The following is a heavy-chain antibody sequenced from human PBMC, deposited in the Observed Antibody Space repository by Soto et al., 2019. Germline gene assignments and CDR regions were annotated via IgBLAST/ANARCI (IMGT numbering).Heavy chain of an antibody. J-gene: IGHJ6*03. CDR3: ARDDRYYFMDV. Sequence: EVQLVESGGGLVQPGGSLRLSCSASGFTFSSYWMHWVRQAPGKGLVWVSHINNDGSSTIYADSVRGRFTISRDNAKNTLYLEMNGLRAEETAVYFCARDDRYYFMDVWGKGTTVTVSS. CDR1: GFTFSSYW. V-gene: IGHV3-74*01. CDR2: INNDGSST.